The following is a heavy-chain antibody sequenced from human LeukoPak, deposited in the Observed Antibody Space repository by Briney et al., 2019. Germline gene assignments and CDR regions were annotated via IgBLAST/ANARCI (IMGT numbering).Heavy chain of an antibody. CDR1: GFTFDDYA. D-gene: IGHD6-13*01. CDR3: ARVPVAAAGQGIDY. V-gene: IGHV3-9*01. Sequence: PGGSLRLSCAASGFTFDDYAMHWVRQAPGKGLEWVSGISWNSGSIGYADSVKGRFTISRDNDENTLYLQMNSLRAEDTAVYYCARVPVAAAGQGIDYWGQGTLVTVSS. J-gene: IGHJ4*02. CDR2: ISWNSGSI.